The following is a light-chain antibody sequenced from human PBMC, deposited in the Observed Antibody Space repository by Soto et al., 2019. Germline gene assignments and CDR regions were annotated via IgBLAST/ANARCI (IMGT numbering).Light chain of an antibody. CDR3: QQSYSIPYT. Sequence: DIQMTQSPSSLSASVGDRVTITCRASQTISSYLNWYQQKPGKAPKVLTYGASSLQSGVPSRFSGSGSGTDFTLTISSLQLEDFATYYCQQSYSIPYTFGQGTKLEIK. J-gene: IGKJ2*01. CDR1: QTISSY. V-gene: IGKV1-39*01. CDR2: GAS.